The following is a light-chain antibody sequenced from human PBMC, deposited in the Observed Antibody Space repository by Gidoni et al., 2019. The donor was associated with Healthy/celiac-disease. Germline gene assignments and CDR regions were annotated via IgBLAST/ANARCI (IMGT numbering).Light chain of an antibody. CDR1: ALPKKY. J-gene: IGLJ3*02. CDR2: EDS. CDR3: YSTDSSGNHRGV. Sequence: SYELTQPPSVSVSPGQTARLTCPGDALPKKYAYWYQQKSGQAPVLVIYEDSKRPAGSPERFSDSSSGTMATLTISETQVEDEADYYCYSTDSSGNHRGVFGGGTKLTVL. V-gene: IGLV3-10*01.